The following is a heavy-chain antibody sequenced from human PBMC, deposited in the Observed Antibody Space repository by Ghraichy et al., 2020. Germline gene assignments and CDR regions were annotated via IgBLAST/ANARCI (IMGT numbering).Heavy chain of an antibody. CDR2: IYYSGST. CDR1: GGSISSGGYY. Sequence: SETLSLTCTVSGGSISSGGYYWSWIRQHPGKGLEWIGYIYYSGSTYYNPSLKSRVTISVDTSKNQFSLKLSSVTAADTAVYYCARGSPIPAASEFDYWGQGTLVTVSS. CDR3: ARGSPIPAASEFDY. V-gene: IGHV4-31*03. D-gene: IGHD2-2*01. J-gene: IGHJ4*02.